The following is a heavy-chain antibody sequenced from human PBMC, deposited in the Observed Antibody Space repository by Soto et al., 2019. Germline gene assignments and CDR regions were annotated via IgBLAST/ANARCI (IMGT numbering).Heavy chain of an antibody. CDR3: AVRAPNYYYYGMDV. Sequence: ASVKVSCKASGYTFTGYYMHWVRQAPGQGLEWMGWINPNSGGTNYAQKFQGWVTMTRDTSISTAYMELSRLRSDDTAVYYCAVRAPNYYYYGMDVWGQGTTVTVSS. V-gene: IGHV1-2*04. J-gene: IGHJ6*02. CDR1: GYTFTGYY. CDR2: INPNSGGT. D-gene: IGHD3-10*01.